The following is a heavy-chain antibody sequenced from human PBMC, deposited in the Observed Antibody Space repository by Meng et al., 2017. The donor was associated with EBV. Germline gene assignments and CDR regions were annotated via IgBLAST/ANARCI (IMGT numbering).Heavy chain of an antibody. D-gene: IGHD4-17*01. Sequence: LPRPAPGPGLVTPAAPRTLICTVSGGSSSTPNYYWGWIRQPPGKGLEWIGTFYSVATTFYNPSLKSRLTISVDTSKNQFSLRLSSVTAADTAIYYCVRGYDYGDYVDYWGQGTLVTVSS. CDR3: VRGYDYGDYVDY. J-gene: IGHJ4*02. CDR2: FYSVATT. CDR1: GGSSSTPNYY. V-gene: IGHV4-39*07.